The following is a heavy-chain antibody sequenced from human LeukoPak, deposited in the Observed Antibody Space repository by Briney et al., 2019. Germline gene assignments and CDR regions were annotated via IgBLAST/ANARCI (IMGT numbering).Heavy chain of an antibody. CDR3: ARDLVDYCGSGSYYL. CDR1: GFTFSSYA. Sequence: GGSLRLSCAASGFTFSSYAMHWVRQAPGKGLEWVAVISYDGSNKYYADSVKGRFTISRDNSKNTLYLQMNSLRAEDTAVYYCARDLVDYCGSGSYYLWGQGTLVTVSS. V-gene: IGHV3-30-3*01. D-gene: IGHD3-10*01. CDR2: ISYDGSNK. J-gene: IGHJ4*02.